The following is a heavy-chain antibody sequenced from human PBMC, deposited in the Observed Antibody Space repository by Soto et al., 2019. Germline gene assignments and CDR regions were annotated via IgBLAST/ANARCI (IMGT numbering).Heavy chain of an antibody. D-gene: IGHD2-21*02. CDR1: GGSISSHY. J-gene: IGHJ4*02. CDR2: IYYSGST. Sequence: SETLSLTCTVSGGSISSHYWSWIRQPPGKRLEWIGYIYYSGSTNYNPSLKSRVTMSVDTSKNQFSLNLSSVTAADTAVYYCAGRTYCGGDCYVDFWGQGTLVTVSS. V-gene: IGHV4-59*11. CDR3: AGRTYCGGDCYVDF.